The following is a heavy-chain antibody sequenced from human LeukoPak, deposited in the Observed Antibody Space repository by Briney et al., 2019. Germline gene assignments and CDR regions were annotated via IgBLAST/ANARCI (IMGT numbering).Heavy chain of an antibody. J-gene: IGHJ4*02. V-gene: IGHV4-34*01. CDR2: INHSGST. Sequence: PSETLSLTCAVYGGSFSGYYRSWIRQPPGKGLEWIGEINHSGSTNYNPSLKSRVTISVDTSKNQFSLKLSSVTAADTAVYYCARGGYFDYWGQGNLVTVSS. CDR3: ARGGYFDY. CDR1: GGSFSGYY.